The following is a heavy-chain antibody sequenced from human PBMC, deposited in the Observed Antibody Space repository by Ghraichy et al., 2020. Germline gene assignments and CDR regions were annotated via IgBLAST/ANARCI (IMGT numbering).Heavy chain of an antibody. V-gene: IGHV3-74*01. CDR3: ASLGTGIGFDP. D-gene: IGHD1-14*01. J-gene: IGHJ5*02. CDR1: GFTFSSYW. Sequence: LSLTCAASGFTFSSYWMHWVRQAPGKGLVWVSRINSDGSSTSYADSVKGRFTISRDNAKNTLYLQMNSLRAEDTAVYYCASLGTGIGFDPWGQGTLVTVSS. CDR2: INSDGSST.